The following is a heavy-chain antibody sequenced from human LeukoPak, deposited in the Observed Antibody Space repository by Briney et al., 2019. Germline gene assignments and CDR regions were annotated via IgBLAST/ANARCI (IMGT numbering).Heavy chain of an antibody. D-gene: IGHD6-13*01. V-gene: IGHV1-18*01. J-gene: IGHJ6*02. Sequence: ASVKVSCTASGYTFTSYGISWVRQAPGQGLEWMGWISAYNGNTNYAQKLQGRVTMTTDTSTSTAYMELRSLRSDDTAVYYCARWSSSWYLAGHYYYGMDVWGQGTTVTVSS. CDR2: ISAYNGNT. CDR1: GYTFTSYG. CDR3: ARWSSSWYLAGHYYYGMDV.